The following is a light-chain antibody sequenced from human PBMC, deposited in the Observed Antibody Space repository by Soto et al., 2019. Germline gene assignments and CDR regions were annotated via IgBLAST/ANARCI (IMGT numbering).Light chain of an antibody. CDR2: GNS. CDR1: SSNIGAGYD. J-gene: IGLJ1*01. Sequence: QSVLTQPPSVSGAPGQRVTIFCTGSSSNIGAGYDVHWYQQLPGTAPKLLIYGNSNRPSGVPDRFSGSKSGTSASLATTGLQAEDEADYYCQSYDSSLSGYVFGTGTKVTVL. CDR3: QSYDSSLSGYV. V-gene: IGLV1-40*01.